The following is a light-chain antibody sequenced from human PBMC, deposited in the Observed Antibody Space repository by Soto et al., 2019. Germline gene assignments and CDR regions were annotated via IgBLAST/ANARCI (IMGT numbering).Light chain of an antibody. V-gene: IGLV2-14*01. CDR1: SRDVGGYNY. Sequence: QSVLTQPASVSGSPGQSITISCTGTSRDVGGYNYVSWYQQHPGKAPKLMIYDVSNRPSGVSNRFSGSKSGNTASLTISGLQAEDEADYYCSSYTSSSTLGVVFGGGTQLTVL. CDR3: SSYTSSSTLGVV. CDR2: DVS. J-gene: IGLJ2*01.